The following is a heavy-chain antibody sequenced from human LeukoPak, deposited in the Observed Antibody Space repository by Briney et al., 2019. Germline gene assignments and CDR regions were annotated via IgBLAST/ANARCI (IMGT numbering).Heavy chain of an antibody. V-gene: IGHV3-20*01. CDR3: ARAGAEYYYGMDV. Sequence: GGSLRLSCAASGFTFDDYGMSWVRQAPGKGLEWVSGINWNGGSTGYADSVKGRFTISRDNAKNSLYLQTNSLRAEDTALYHCARAGAEYYYGMDVWGQGTTVTVSS. D-gene: IGHD7-27*01. CDR2: INWNGGST. CDR1: GFTFDDYG. J-gene: IGHJ6*02.